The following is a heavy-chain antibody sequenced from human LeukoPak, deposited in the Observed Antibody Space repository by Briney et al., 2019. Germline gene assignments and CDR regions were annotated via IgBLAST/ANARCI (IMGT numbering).Heavy chain of an antibody. D-gene: IGHD3-10*01. Sequence: ASVKVSCKASGGTFISYTISWVRQAPGQGLEWMGGIIPIFGTANYAQKFQGRVTITTDESTSTAYMELSSLRSEDTAVYYCARGGSYGSGLNWFDPWGQGTLVTVSS. J-gene: IGHJ5*02. CDR1: GGTFISYT. V-gene: IGHV1-69*05. CDR3: ARGGSYGSGLNWFDP. CDR2: IIPIFGTA.